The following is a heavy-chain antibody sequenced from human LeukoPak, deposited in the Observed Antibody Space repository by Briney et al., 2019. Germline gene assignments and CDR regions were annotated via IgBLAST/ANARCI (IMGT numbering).Heavy chain of an antibody. J-gene: IGHJ5*02. D-gene: IGHD2-2*01. CDR1: GFTFSDYY. Sequence: GGSLRLSCAASGFTFSDYYMSWIRQAPGKGLEWVSYISSSGSTIYYADSVKGRFTISRDNAKNSLYLQMNSLRAEDTAVYYCARGDIVVVPAQFDPWGQGTLVTVSS. V-gene: IGHV3-11*04. CDR2: ISSSGSTI. CDR3: ARGDIVVVPAQFDP.